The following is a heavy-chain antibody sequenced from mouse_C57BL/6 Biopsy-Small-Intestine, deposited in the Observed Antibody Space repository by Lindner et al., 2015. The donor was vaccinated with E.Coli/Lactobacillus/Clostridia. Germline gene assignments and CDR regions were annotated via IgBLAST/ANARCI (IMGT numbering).Heavy chain of an antibody. CDR2: IDPKTGGT. CDR1: GYTFTDYE. D-gene: IGHD2-3*01. Sequence: VQLQESGAELVRPGASVTLSCKASGYTFTDYEMHWVKQTPVHGLEWIGAIDPKTGGTAYNQKFKGKAILTADKSSSTAYMELRSLTSEDSAVYYCTRYDGYYLAWFAYWGQGTLVTVSA. J-gene: IGHJ3*01. CDR3: TRYDGYYLAWFAY. V-gene: IGHV1-15*01.